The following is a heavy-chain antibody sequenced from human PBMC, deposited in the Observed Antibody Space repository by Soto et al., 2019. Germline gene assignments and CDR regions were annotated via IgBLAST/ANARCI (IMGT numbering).Heavy chain of an antibody. V-gene: IGHV3-21*01. CDR2: ISSTTNYI. Sequence: GSLIHSCAASGFPFIRYSMNWVRQAPGKGLEWVSSISSTTNYIYYADSMKGRFTVSRDNAKNSVYLDMNSLSAEDTAVYYCARESEDLTSNFDYWGQGTLVTVSS. J-gene: IGHJ4*02. CDR1: GFPFIRYS. CDR3: ARESEDLTSNFDY.